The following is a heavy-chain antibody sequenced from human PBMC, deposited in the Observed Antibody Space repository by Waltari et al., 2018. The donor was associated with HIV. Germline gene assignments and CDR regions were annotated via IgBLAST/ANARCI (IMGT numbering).Heavy chain of an antibody. CDR1: GGSFSGYY. D-gene: IGHD6-19*01. CDR2: VNHVGRT. CDR3: ARDSAPGLAVDDDDGEFFYYGLDV. J-gene: IGHJ6*01. V-gene: IGHV4-34*01. Sequence: QVHLEQWGTGLLRPSETLSLTCAVYGGSFSGYYWSWIRQSPGRGLEWIGEVNHVGRTNYRPSLKGRFTVSVDTSKNQFSLTMRSVTAADTAVYYCARDSAPGLAVDDDDGEFFYYGLDVWGQGTTVTVSS.